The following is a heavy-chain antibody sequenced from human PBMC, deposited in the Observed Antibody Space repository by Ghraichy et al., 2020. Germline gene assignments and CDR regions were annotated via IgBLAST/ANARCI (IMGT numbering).Heavy chain of an antibody. Sequence: GGSLRLSCAVSGFTITNVWMHWVRQAPGKGLVWVSHIKSDGSGTTYADSVKGRFTISRDNAKNTLFLQMNSLRAEDTAVYYCARDRHYAMDVWGPGTTVTVCS. V-gene: IGHV3-74*01. J-gene: IGHJ6*02. CDR1: GFTITNVW. CDR2: IKSDGSGT. CDR3: ARDRHYAMDV.